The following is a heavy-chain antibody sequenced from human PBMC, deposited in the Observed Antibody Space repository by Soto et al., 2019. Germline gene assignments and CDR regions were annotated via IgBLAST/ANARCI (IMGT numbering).Heavy chain of an antibody. Sequence: SETLSLTCTISGGSISVYYWSWIRQSPRQGLEWIGYVYDNGRPYYSPSPKSRVTISADTSKNQISLKLTSATAADTAVYYCARGVGSSPPRYWGRGTLVTVSS. D-gene: IGHD3-9*01. CDR3: ARGVGSSPPRY. CDR2: VYDNGRP. CDR1: GGSISVYY. J-gene: IGHJ4*02. V-gene: IGHV4-59*01.